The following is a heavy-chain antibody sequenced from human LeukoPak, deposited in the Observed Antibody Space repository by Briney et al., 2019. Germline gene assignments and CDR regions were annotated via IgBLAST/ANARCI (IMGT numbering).Heavy chain of an antibody. CDR2: ISGSGGST. V-gene: IGHV3-23*01. D-gene: IGHD3-22*01. CDR1: GFTFSSYW. J-gene: IGHJ4*02. CDR3: AKRGTYDSSGFNFDY. Sequence: GGSLRLSCAASGFTFSSYWMSWVRQAPGKGLEWVSAISGSGGSTYYADSVKGRFTISRDNSKNTLYLQMNSLRAEDTAVYYCAKRGTYDSSGFNFDYWGQGTLVTVSS.